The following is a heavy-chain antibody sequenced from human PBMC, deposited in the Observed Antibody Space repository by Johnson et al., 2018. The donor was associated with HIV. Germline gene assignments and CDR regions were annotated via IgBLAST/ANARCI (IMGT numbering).Heavy chain of an antibody. J-gene: IGHJ3*02. CDR2: ISYDGSNK. CDR3: ARERIAAAGLDAFDI. D-gene: IGHD6-13*01. Sequence: VESGGGVVQPGRSLRLSCAASGFTFSSYAMHWVRQAPGKGLEWVAVISYDGSNKYYADSVKGRFTISRDNSKNTLYLQMHSLRAEDTAVYYCARERIAAAGLDAFDIWGQGTMVTVSS. CDR1: GFTFSSYA. V-gene: IGHV3-30*04.